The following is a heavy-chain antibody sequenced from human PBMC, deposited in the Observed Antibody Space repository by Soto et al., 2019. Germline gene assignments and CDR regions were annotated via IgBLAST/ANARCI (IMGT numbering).Heavy chain of an antibody. CDR1: GGSISSYY. J-gene: IGHJ6*02. CDR2: MHYNGYT. Sequence: PSETLSLTCTVSGGSISSYYCSWFRQPPGKGLEWIGYMHYNGYTSYNPSLRSRVTISVDTSKNQFSLKLTSVTVADTALYYCASPPAKSYDYYYGMDVWGQGTTVTVSS. CDR3: ASPPAKSYDYYYGMDV. V-gene: IGHV4-59*08.